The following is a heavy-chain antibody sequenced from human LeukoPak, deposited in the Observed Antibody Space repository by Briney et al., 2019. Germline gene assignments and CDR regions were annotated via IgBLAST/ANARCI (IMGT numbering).Heavy chain of an antibody. J-gene: IGHJ4*02. CDR2: LSIRNIII. Sequence: GGSLRLSCAASGFTFSASYMAWIRLTPGKRLEWVSYLSIRNIIINYADSVRGRFIISRDDTRKSLYLQMNNLRIEDTAIYYCASGGDYAGVAALFRHWGQGSLVTVSS. D-gene: IGHD4-17*01. CDR1: GFTFSASY. CDR3: ASGGDYAGVAALFRH. V-gene: IGHV3-11*01.